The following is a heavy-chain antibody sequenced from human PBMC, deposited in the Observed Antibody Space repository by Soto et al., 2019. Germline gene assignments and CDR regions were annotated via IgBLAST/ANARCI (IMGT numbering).Heavy chain of an antibody. J-gene: IGHJ4*02. CDR2: ISWDGGST. CDR1: GFTFDDYT. Sequence: EVQLVESGGVVVQPGGSLRLSCAASGFTFDDYTMHWVRQAPGKGLEWVSLISWDGGSTYYADSVKGRFTISRDNSKNSLYLQMNSLRTEDTALYYCAKDTSAYCGGDCYPLLDYWGQGTLVTVSS. D-gene: IGHD2-21*02. V-gene: IGHV3-43*01. CDR3: AKDTSAYCGGDCYPLLDY.